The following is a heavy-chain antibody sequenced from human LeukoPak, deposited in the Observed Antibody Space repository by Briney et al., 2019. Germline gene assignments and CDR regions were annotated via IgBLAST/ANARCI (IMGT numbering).Heavy chain of an antibody. CDR1: GGSISSYY. V-gene: IGHV4-59*12. D-gene: IGHD2-2*02. CDR2: IYYSGST. J-gene: IGHJ3*02. Sequence: SETLSLTCTVSGGSISSYYWNWFRQPPGRGLEWIGYIYYSGSTNYNPSLKSRVTISVDTSKNQFSLKLSSVTAADTAVYYCARDSSVVVPAAIFDAFDIWGQGTMVTVSS. CDR3: ARDSSVVVPAAIFDAFDI.